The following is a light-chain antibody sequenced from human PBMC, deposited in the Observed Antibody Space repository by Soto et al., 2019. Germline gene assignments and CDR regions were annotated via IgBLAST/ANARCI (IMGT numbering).Light chain of an antibody. CDR2: DTA. J-gene: IGKJ4*01. V-gene: IGKV3-20*01. Sequence: DIVLTQFPGTLFLSPGERATLSCRASQSVGRNSLAWYQQKPEQAPSLLIYDTATRATDIPDRFSGSGSGTDFTLTISRLEPEDFAVYYCQSYGSSPQSFGGGTKVDIK. CDR1: QSVGRNS. CDR3: QSYGSSPQS.